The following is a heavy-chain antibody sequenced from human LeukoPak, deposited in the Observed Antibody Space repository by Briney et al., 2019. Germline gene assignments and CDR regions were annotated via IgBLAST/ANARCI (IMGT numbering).Heavy chain of an antibody. J-gene: IGHJ6*03. Sequence: ASVKVSCKASGYTFTGYYMHWVRQAPGQGLEWMGIINPSGGSTSYAQKFQGRVTMTRDMSTSTVYMELSSLRSEDTAVYYCARDYYDSSGYSYYYYCMDVWGKGTTVTVSS. CDR3: ARDYYDSSGYSYYYYCMDV. CDR2: INPSGGST. D-gene: IGHD3-22*01. V-gene: IGHV1-46*01. CDR1: GYTFTGYY.